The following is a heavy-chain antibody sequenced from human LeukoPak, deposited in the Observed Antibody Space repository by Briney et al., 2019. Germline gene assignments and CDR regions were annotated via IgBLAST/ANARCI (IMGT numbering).Heavy chain of an antibody. CDR3: ARVRVRGDYWFDP. D-gene: IGHD2-21*02. V-gene: IGHV1-69*13. Sequence: VASVKVSCTASGGTFSSYAISWVRQAPGQGLEWMGGIIPIFGTANYAQKFQGRVTITADESTSTAYMELSSLRSEDTAVYYCARVRVRGDYWFDPWGQGTLVTVSS. J-gene: IGHJ5*02. CDR1: GGTFSSYA. CDR2: IIPIFGTA.